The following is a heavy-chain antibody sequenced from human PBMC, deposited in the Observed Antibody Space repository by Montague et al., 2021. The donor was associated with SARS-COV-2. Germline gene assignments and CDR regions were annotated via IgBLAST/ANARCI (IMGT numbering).Heavy chain of an antibody. D-gene: IGHD3-16*01. CDR3: VRGWGSWFH. J-gene: IGHJ4*02. V-gene: IGHV4-34*01. CDR2: IGQSGKT. Sequence: SETLSLTCAVHTTSFSGYYRGWIRQSPGKGLEWIGEIGQSGKTNYNPTLKSRVTISADTSKSQFSLKLNSVTAADTAVYYCVRGWGSWFHWGQGTLVTVSS. CDR1: TTSFSGYY.